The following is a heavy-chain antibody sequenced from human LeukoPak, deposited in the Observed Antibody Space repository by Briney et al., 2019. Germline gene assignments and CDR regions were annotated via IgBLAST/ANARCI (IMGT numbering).Heavy chain of an antibody. J-gene: IGHJ4*02. CDR3: AREYYDYYEGFDY. CDR1: GYTFTSYD. Sequence: ASVKVSCKASGYTFTSYDISWLRQAPGQGLEWMGRISAYNGNTNYAQKLQGRVTMTTDTSTRTAYMELKSLRSDDTAVYFCAREYYDYYEGFDYWGQGTLVTVSS. V-gene: IGHV1-18*01. D-gene: IGHD3-22*01. CDR2: ISAYNGNT.